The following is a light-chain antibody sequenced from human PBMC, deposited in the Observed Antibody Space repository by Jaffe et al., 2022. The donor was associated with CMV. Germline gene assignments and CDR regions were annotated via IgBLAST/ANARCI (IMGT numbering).Light chain of an antibody. CDR3: QQYNNWPRT. CDR1: QSVRGN. Sequence: ETVMTQSPATLSVSPGERATLSCRASQSVRGNLAWYQQKPGQAPRLLIYGASTRATGIPARFSGSGSGTEFALTIKSLQSEDFAVYYCQQYNNWPRTFGQGTKLEIK. CDR2: GAS. J-gene: IGKJ2*01. V-gene: IGKV3D-15*01.